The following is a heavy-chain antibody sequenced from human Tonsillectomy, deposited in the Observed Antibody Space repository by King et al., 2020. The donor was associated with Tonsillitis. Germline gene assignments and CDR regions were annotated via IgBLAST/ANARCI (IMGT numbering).Heavy chain of an antibody. V-gene: IGHV3-48*01. Sequence: DVQLVESGGGLVQPGGSLRLSCAASRFTFSSYSMNWVRQAPGKGLEWVSYISSSSSTIYYADSVKGRFTISRDNAKNSLYLQMNSLRAEDTAVYYCARDWYNWFDPWGQGTLVTVSS. D-gene: IGHD1-14*01. CDR1: RFTFSSYS. CDR2: ISSSSSTI. CDR3: ARDWYNWFDP. J-gene: IGHJ5*02.